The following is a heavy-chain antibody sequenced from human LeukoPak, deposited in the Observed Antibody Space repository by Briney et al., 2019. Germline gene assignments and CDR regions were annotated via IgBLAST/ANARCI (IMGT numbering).Heavy chain of an antibody. J-gene: IGHJ4*02. CDR1: GYTFTAYY. D-gene: IGHD5-18*01. CDR3: ASYPRYSSSPPFDY. CDR2: INPNTGDT. V-gene: IGHV1-2*02. Sequence: GASVKVSCKASGYTFTAYYMHWVRQAPGQGLEWVGWINPNTGDTNYAEKFQGRVTMTRDTTISTAYMELSRLTSDDTAVYYCASYPRYSSSPPFDYWGQGTLVTVSS.